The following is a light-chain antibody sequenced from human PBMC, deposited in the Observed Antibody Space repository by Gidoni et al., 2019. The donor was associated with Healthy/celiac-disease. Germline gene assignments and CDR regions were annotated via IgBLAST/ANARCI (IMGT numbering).Light chain of an antibody. J-gene: IGLJ2*01. CDR3: LLSYSGARLVV. V-gene: IGLV7-46*01. CDR1: TGAVTSGHY. Sequence: QAVVTQEPSLTVSPGGTVTLTCRSSTGAVTSGHYPYWVQQKPGQAPRTLIYDTSTQTPWTPDRFSGSLLGGKAALTLSGAQTEDEAEYYCLLSYSGARLVVFGGGTKLTVL. CDR2: DTS.